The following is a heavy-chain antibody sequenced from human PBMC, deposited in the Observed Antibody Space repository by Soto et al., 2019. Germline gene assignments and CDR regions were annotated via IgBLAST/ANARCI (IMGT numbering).Heavy chain of an antibody. Sequence: GASVKVSCKASGYTFTSYDINWVRQATGQGLEWMGWMNPNSGNTGYAQKFQGRVTMTRNTSISTAYMELSSLRSEDTAVYYCARGDYVGPFDSGTVDYWGQGTLVTVSS. CDR1: GYTFTSYD. CDR2: MNPNSGNT. D-gene: IGHD1-7*01. J-gene: IGHJ4*02. CDR3: ARGDYVGPFDSGTVDY. V-gene: IGHV1-8*01.